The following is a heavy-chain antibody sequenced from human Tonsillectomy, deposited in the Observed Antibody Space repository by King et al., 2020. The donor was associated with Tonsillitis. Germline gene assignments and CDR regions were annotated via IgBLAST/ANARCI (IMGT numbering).Heavy chain of an antibody. J-gene: IGHJ4*02. Sequence: QLQESGPGLVKPSQTLSLTCTVSGGSISSGSYYWSWIRQPAGKGLEWIGRIYTSGSTHYNPSLKSRVTMSVHTSKNQFSLKLSSVTAADTAVYYCARDQSIFGVANTLFDYWGQGTLVTVSS. D-gene: IGHD3-3*01. CDR1: GGSISSGSYY. V-gene: IGHV4-61*02. CDR3: ARDQSIFGVANTLFDY. CDR2: IYTSGST.